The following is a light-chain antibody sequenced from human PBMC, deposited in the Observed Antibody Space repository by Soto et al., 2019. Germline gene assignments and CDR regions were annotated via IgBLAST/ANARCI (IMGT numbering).Light chain of an antibody. CDR3: QQYYSTPLT. CDR2: WAS. Sequence: DIVMTQSPDSLTVSLGERATINCKSSQSIRFSNNKNYLAWYQQKPGQSPKLLIYWASTRESGVPDRFSGSGSETDFTLTISSLQAEDVAVYYCQQYYSTPLTFGGGTKVEIK. J-gene: IGKJ4*01. V-gene: IGKV4-1*01. CDR1: QSIRFSNNKNY.